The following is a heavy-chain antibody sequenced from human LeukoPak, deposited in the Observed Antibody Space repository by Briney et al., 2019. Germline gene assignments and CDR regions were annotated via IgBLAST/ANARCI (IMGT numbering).Heavy chain of an antibody. Sequence: ASVKVSCKASGGTFSSYAISWVRQAPGQGLEWMGGIIPIFGTANYAQKFQGGVTITADESTSTAYMELSSLRSEDTAVYYCARLGPERFDPWGQGTLVTVSS. J-gene: IGHJ5*02. D-gene: IGHD5-24*01. CDR3: ARLGPERFDP. CDR2: IIPIFGTA. CDR1: GGTFSSYA. V-gene: IGHV1-69*13.